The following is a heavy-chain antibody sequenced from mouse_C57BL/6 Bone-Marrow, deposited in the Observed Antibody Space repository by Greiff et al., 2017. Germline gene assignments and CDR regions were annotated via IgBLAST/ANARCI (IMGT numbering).Heavy chain of an antibody. Sequence: QVHVKQPGAELVKPGASVKMSCKASGYTFTSYWITWVKQRPGQGLEWIGDIYPGSGSTNYNEKFKSKATLTVDTSSSTAYMQLSSLTSVDSAVYYCAHYGVAYWGQGTLVTVSA. CDR3: AHYGVAY. CDR1: GYTFTSYW. D-gene: IGHD1-2*01. CDR2: IYPGSGST. J-gene: IGHJ3*01. V-gene: IGHV1-55*01.